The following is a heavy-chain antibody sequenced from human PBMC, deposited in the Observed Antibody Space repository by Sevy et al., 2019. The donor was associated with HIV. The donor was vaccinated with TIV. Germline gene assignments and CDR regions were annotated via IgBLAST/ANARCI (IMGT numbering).Heavy chain of an antibody. J-gene: IGHJ6*02. CDR1: GFTFSSYD. CDR3: ARGGIKGYYYGMDV. D-gene: IGHD3-16*01. CDR2: IGTAGDT. Sequence: GGSLRLSCAASGFTFSSYDMHWVRQATGKGLEWVSAIGTAGDTYYPGSVKGRFTISRENAKNSLYLQMNSLRAGDTAVYYCARGGIKGYYYGMDVWGQGTMVTVSS. V-gene: IGHV3-13*01.